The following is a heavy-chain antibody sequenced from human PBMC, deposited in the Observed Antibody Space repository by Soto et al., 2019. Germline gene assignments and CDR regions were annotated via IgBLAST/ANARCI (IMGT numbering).Heavy chain of an antibody. CDR2: INPSGGST. D-gene: IGHD6-13*01. Sequence: ASVKVSCKASGYTFTSYYMHWVRQAPGQGLEWMGIINPSGGSTSYAQKFQGRVTITRDTSTSTAYMELSSLRSEDTAVYYCARIAAAGRPPSWGQGTLVTVSS. V-gene: IGHV1-46*01. CDR3: ARIAAAGRPPS. J-gene: IGHJ5*02. CDR1: GYTFTSYY.